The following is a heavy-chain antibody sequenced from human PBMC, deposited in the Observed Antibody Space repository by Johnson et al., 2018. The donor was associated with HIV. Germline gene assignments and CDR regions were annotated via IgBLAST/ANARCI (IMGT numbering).Heavy chain of an antibody. CDR3: TRDWGEDGYTWGLGFDI. D-gene: IGHD5-24*01. J-gene: IGHJ3*02. CDR2: IYTGGIT. V-gene: IGHV3-53*01. CDR1: GFTVSSNY. Sequence: VQLVESGGGLIQPGGSLRLSCAASGFTVSSNYMSWVRQAPGQGLEWVSVIYTGGITYYADSVKGRFTVSRDHSKNTLNLQMNSLRPEDTGVYYCTRDWGEDGYTWGLGFDIWGPGTVVTVSS.